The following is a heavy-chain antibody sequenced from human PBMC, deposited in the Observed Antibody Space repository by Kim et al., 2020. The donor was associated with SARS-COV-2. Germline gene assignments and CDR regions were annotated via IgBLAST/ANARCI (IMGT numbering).Heavy chain of an antibody. V-gene: IGHV4-34*01. CDR3: AGRRGQSSNWYFDL. CDR1: GWSFSDYY. CDR2: INHSGGT. J-gene: IGHJ2*01. Sequence: SETLSLTCAFYGWSFSDYYWSYFRRPPGKGLEWIGEINHSGGTNYNPSLKSRVTISVDTSRNQFSLNLNSVTAADTAVYYCAGRRGQSSNWYFDLWGRGTLVSVSS. D-gene: IGHD3-10*01.